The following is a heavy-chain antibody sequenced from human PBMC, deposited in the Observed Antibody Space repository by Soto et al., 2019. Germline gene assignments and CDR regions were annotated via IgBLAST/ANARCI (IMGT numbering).Heavy chain of an antibody. D-gene: IGHD6-13*01. Sequence: PGGSLRLSCAASGFTFDDYAMHWVRQAPGKGLEWVSLISWDGGSTYYADSVKGRFTISRDNSKNSLYLQMNSLGAEDTALYYCAKDRGAAGTYGMDVWGQGTTVTVSS. CDR2: ISWDGGST. J-gene: IGHJ6*02. CDR1: GFTFDDYA. V-gene: IGHV3-43D*04. CDR3: AKDRGAAGTYGMDV.